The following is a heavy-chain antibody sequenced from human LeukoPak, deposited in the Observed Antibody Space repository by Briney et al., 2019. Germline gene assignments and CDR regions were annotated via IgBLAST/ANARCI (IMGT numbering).Heavy chain of an antibody. CDR3: AKDLALAGTGGGFDV. V-gene: IGHV3-23*01. Sequence: GGSLRLSCAASGFTFTTYAINWVRQAPGKGLEWISGISGGGEQAYYADSVNGRFIISRDNSKNTVSLQMSSLRAEDTALYYCAKDLALAGTGGGFDVWGHGTRVAVSS. J-gene: IGHJ3*01. CDR1: GFTFTTYA. D-gene: IGHD6-19*01. CDR2: ISGGGEQA.